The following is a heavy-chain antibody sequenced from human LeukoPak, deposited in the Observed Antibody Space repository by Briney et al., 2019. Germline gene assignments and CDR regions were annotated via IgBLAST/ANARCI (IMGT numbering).Heavy chain of an antibody. V-gene: IGHV1-24*01. D-gene: IGHD3-10*01. Sequence: ASVKVSCKVSGYTLTELSMHWARQAPGKGLEWMGGFDPEDGETIYAQKFQGRVTMTEDTSTDTAYMELSSLRSEDTAVYYCATQSAFYYGSGVGNYYMDVWGKGTTVTISS. CDR1: GYTLTELS. J-gene: IGHJ6*03. CDR3: ATQSAFYYGSGVGNYYMDV. CDR2: FDPEDGET.